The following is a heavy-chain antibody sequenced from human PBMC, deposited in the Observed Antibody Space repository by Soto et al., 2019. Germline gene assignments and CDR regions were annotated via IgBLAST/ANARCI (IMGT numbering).Heavy chain of an antibody. Sequence: PGGSLRLSCAAAGVTFSSYGMHWVRQAPGKGLEWVAVIWYDGSNKYYADSVKGRFTISRDNSKNTLYLQMNSLRAEDTAVYYCALAALPYYYYYGMDVWGQGTTVTVSS. CDR2: IWYDGSNK. J-gene: IGHJ6*02. V-gene: IGHV3-33*01. CDR1: GVTFSSYG. CDR3: ALAALPYYYYYGMDV. D-gene: IGHD6-6*01.